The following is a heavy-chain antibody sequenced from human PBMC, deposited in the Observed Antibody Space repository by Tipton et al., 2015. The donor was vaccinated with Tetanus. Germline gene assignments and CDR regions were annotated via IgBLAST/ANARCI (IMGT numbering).Heavy chain of an antibody. CDR3: ARGNRGSSWYL. Sequence: QSGAEVKKPGASVKVSCKASGYAFSSYDLNWVRQATGQGLEWLGYMDPKTGRATYGQKFQGRVTMTSDITITTAYMELKNLRSDDTAVYYCARGNRGSSWYLWGQGTLVTVSS. CDR2: MDPKTGRA. D-gene: IGHD6-13*01. J-gene: IGHJ4*02. CDR1: GYAFSSYD. V-gene: IGHV1-8*01.